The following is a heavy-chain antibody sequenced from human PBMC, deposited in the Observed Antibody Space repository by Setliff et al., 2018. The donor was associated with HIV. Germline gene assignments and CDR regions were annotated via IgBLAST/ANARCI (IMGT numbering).Heavy chain of an antibody. D-gene: IGHD3-3*01. CDR3: ARDSMGGPKYYDFWITSYYYYGMDV. V-gene: IGHV3-30*03. Sequence: PGGSLRLSCAASGFTFSSYGMHWVRQAPGKGLEWVAVISYDGSNKYYADSVKGRFTISRDNSKNTLYLQMNSLRAEDTAVYYCARDSMGGPKYYDFWITSYYYYGMDVWGQGTTVTVSS. CDR2: ISYDGSNK. CDR1: GFTFSSYG. J-gene: IGHJ6*02.